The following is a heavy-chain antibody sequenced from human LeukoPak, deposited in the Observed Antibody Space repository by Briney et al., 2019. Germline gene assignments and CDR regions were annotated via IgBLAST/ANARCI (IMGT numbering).Heavy chain of an antibody. V-gene: IGHV1-2*02. J-gene: IGHJ4*02. D-gene: IGHD1-14*01. CDR1: GYTFTGYY. CDR3: ARNRNIRGPREPFAY. Sequence: ASVKVSCKASGYTFTGYYMHWVRQAPGQGPEWMGWINPNSGGTNYAQKFQGRVTMTRDTSTSTVYMELSSLRSEDTAVYYCARNRNIRGPREPFAYWGQGTLVTVSS. CDR2: INPNSGGT.